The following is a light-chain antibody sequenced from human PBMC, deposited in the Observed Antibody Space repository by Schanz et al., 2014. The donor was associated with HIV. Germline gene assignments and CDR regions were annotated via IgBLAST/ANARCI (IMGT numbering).Light chain of an antibody. CDR3: QSFDTSLSASI. V-gene: IGLV2-14*03. CDR2: DVS. CDR1: SSDVGGYNY. Sequence: QSALTQPASVSGSPGQSITISCTGTSSDVGGYNYVSWYQQHPGKAPKLMIYDVSKRPSGVPDRFSGSKSGTSASLTITGLQAEDEADYYCQSFDTSLSASIFGGGTKLTVL. J-gene: IGLJ2*01.